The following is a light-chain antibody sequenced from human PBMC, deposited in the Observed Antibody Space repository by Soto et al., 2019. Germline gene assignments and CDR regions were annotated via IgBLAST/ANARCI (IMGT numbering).Light chain of an antibody. J-gene: IGKJ2*01. V-gene: IGKV3-20*01. CDR1: QSVSSSQ. CDR3: QQYGSSPYT. CDR2: AAS. Sequence: EVVLAQSPGTLSLSPGERATLSCRASQSVSSSQLTWFQQKPGQAPRLLIYAASRRAAGIPDRFSGSGSGTDFTLIISRLEPEDFAVYYCQQYGSSPYTFGQGTKLEIK.